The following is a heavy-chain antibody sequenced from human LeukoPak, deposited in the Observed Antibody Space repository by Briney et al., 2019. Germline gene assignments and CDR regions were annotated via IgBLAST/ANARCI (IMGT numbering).Heavy chain of an antibody. D-gene: IGHD6-13*01. CDR2: INQDGSEM. J-gene: IGHJ4*02. V-gene: IGHV3-7*01. CDR1: GFTFSSYW. CDR3: ARPWYSSSWYPFDY. Sequence: GGSLRLSCAASGFTFSSYWMTWVRQAPGKGLEWVANINQDGSEMYYVDSVKGRFTISRDNAKNSLYLQMNSLRVEDTAVYYCARPWYSSSWYPFDYWGQGTLVTVSS.